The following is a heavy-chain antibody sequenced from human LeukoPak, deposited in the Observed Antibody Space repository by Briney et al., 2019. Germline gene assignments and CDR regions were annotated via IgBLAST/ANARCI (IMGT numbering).Heavy chain of an antibody. CDR2: ISSNGGST. D-gene: IGHD6-13*01. V-gene: IGHV3-64D*06. CDR1: GFTFSSSA. J-gene: IGHJ4*02. CDR3: VKSPSNSWHIDY. Sequence: GSLRLSCSASGFTFSSSAMHWIRQAPGKGLQYVSAISSNGGSTYHADSVKGRFTISRDKSKNTLYLQMSSLRAEDTAVYYCVKSPSNSWHIDYWGQGTLVTVSS.